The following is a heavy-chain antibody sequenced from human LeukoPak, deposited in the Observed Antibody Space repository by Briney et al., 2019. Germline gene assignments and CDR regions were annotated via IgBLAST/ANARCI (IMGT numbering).Heavy chain of an antibody. Sequence: SETLSLTCNVSGASITSESYFWSWMRQHPGKGLEWIGYMHHSGRTYYNASLKSRVTISVDTSKSQFSLKVNSVTAADTAVYYCAGEFQAGYNSVWYGYFDYWGQGTLVTVSS. D-gene: IGHD6-19*01. CDR3: AGEFQAGYNSVWYGYFDY. CDR1: GASITSESYF. V-gene: IGHV4-31*03. J-gene: IGHJ4*02. CDR2: MHHSGRT.